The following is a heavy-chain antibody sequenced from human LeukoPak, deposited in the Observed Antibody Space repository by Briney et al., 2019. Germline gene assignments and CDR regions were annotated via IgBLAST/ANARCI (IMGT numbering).Heavy chain of an antibody. J-gene: IGHJ4*02. CDR2: ISWNSGSI. CDR3: ATLDGSLFDY. CDR1: GFTFDDYA. D-gene: IGHD5-24*01. V-gene: IGHV3-9*01. Sequence: PGRSLRLSCAASGFTFDDYAMHWARQAPGKGLEWVSGISWNSGSIGYADSVKGRFTISRDNAKNSLYLQMNSLRAEDTAVYYCATLDGSLFDYWGQGTLVTVSS.